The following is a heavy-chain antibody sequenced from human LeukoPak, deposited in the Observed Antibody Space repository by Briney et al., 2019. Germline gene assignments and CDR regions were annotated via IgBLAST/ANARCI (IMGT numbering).Heavy chain of an antibody. V-gene: IGHV1-2*02. Sequence: ASVKVSCKASGYTFTAYYIHWVRQAPGQGLEWMGWINPNSGGTNYAQKFQGRVTMTRDTSISTASMELSTLRSDDTAVYYCAIPYGDSGTINGFHMWGQGTMVTVSS. CDR3: AIPYGDSGTINGFHM. CDR1: GYTFTAYY. D-gene: IGHD4-17*01. CDR2: INPNSGGT. J-gene: IGHJ3*02.